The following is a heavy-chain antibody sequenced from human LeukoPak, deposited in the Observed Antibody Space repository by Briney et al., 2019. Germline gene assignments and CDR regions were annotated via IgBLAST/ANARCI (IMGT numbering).Heavy chain of an antibody. CDR3: ARGVIAAAGTTGYYYYMDV. J-gene: IGHJ6*03. D-gene: IGHD6-13*01. V-gene: IGHV3-21*01. CDR2: ISSSSSYI. CDR1: GFTFSSYS. Sequence: GGSLRLSCAASGFTFSSYSMNWVRQAPGKGLEWVSSISSSSSYIYYEDLVKGRLTISRDNAKNSLYLQMNSLRAEDTAVYYCARGVIAAAGTTGYYYYMDVWGRGTTVTVSS.